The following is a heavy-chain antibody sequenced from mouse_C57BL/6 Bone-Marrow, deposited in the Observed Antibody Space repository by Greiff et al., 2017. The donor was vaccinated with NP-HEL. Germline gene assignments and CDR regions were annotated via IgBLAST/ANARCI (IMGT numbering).Heavy chain of an antibody. J-gene: IGHJ3*01. CDR3: ARDYYGSEGFAY. Sequence: EVKLVESGGGLVKPGGSLKLSCAASGFTFSSYTMSWVRQTPEKRLEWVATISGGGGNTYYPDSVKGRVTISRDNAKNTLYLQMSSLRSEDTAVDYCARDYYGSEGFAYWGQGTLVTVSA. CDR1: GFTFSSYT. CDR2: ISGGGGNT. V-gene: IGHV5-9*04. D-gene: IGHD1-1*01.